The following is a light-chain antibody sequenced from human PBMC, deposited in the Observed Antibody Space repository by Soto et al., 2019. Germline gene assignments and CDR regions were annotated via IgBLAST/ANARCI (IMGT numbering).Light chain of an antibody. J-gene: IGKJ1*01. CDR1: QSVSSW. Sequence: EIQLTQSPSTLSASVGDRVTITCRASQSVSSWLAWYQQKPGKAPKLLIYKASSLESGVPSRFSGSGSGTEFTLTISSLQPDDFATYYCQQSNSYSGTFGQGTKV. V-gene: IGKV1-5*03. CDR3: QQSNSYSGT. CDR2: KAS.